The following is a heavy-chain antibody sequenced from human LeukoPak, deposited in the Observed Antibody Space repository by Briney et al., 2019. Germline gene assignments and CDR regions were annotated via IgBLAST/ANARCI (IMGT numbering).Heavy chain of an antibody. Sequence: GGSLRLSCAAPGFTFSSYAMHWVRQAPGKGLEYVSAISSNGGSTYYANSVKGRFTISRDNSKNTLYLQMGSLRAEDMAVYYCARRGSYYGDSMDYWGQGTLVTVSS. J-gene: IGHJ4*02. V-gene: IGHV3-64*01. CDR1: GFTFSSYA. D-gene: IGHD1-26*01. CDR2: ISSNGGST. CDR3: ARRGSYYGDSMDY.